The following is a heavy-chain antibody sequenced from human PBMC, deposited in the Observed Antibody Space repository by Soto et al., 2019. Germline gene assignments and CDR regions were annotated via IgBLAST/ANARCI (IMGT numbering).Heavy chain of an antibody. CDR3: ARGQLARGYYYYYGMDV. V-gene: IGHV1-3*01. J-gene: IGHJ6*02. CDR1: GYTFTSYA. CDR2: INVGNGNT. Sequence: GASVKVSCKASGYTFTSYAMHWVRQAPGQRLEWMGWINVGNGNTKYSLKFQGRVTITRDTSASTAYMELSSLRSEDTAVYYCARGQLARGYYYYYGMDVWGQGTTVTVS. D-gene: IGHD6-6*01.